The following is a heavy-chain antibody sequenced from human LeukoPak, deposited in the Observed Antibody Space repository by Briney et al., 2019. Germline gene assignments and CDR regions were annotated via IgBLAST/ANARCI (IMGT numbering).Heavy chain of an antibody. V-gene: IGHV3-30*02. J-gene: IGHJ5*02. CDR1: GFTFSSYG. D-gene: IGHD2-15*01. CDR2: IRYDGSNK. CDR3: AKRDCSGGSCYGGNWFDP. Sequence: GGSLRLSCAASGFTFSSYGMHWVRQAPGKGLEWVAFIRYDGSNKYYADSVKGRFTISRDNSKNTLYLQMNSLRAEDTAVYYCAKRDCSGGSCYGGNWFDPWGRGTLVTVSS.